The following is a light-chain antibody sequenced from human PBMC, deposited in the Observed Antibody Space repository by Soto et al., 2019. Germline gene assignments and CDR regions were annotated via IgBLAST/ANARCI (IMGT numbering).Light chain of an antibody. CDR1: QTISTD. J-gene: IGKJ1*01. Sequence: EVLMTQSPATLSVSPGESATLSCRSSQTISTDLAWYQQRPGQPPRLLIFGASTRATGTPARFSGSWSGTSFTRAISDLQSEYFAVYYCQQYNDWPKWTFGQGTNVELK. CDR3: QQYNDWPKWT. CDR2: GAS. V-gene: IGKV3-15*01.